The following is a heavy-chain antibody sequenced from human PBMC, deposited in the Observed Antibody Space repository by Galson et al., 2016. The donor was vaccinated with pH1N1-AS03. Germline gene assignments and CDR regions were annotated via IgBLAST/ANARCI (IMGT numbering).Heavy chain of an antibody. Sequence: SVKVSCKASGGTFTSHAVSWMRQAPGQGLEWMGGIILSLGMTHYARDFKDRVTFTADESATTAYMGLTSLRSEDTAVCYCARGGEFNYGTLDYWGQGSLVTVSS. CDR3: ARGGEFNYGTLDY. CDR2: IILSLGMT. V-gene: IGHV1-69*10. CDR1: GGTFTSHA. J-gene: IGHJ4*02. D-gene: IGHD1-7*01.